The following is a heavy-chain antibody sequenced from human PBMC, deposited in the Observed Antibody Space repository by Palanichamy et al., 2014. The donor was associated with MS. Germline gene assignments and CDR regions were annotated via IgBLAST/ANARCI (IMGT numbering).Heavy chain of an antibody. D-gene: IGHD3-22*01. Sequence: QVQLQQWGAGLLKPSETLSLTCAVYGGSFSGYYWSWIRQPPGKGLEWIGEINHSGSTNYNPSLKSRVTISVDTSKNQFSLKLSSVTAADTAVYYCARGPRSRYYDSSAVAFDIWGQGTMVTVSS. CDR2: INHSGST. CDR3: ARGPRSRYYDSSAVAFDI. J-gene: IGHJ3*02. CDR1: GGSFSGYY. V-gene: IGHV4-34*01.